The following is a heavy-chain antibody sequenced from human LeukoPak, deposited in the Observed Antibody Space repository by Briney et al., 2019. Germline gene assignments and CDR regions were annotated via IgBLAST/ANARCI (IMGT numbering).Heavy chain of an antibody. CDR3: ARAASVVVPAASAFDI. CDR2: TYSGGTT. J-gene: IGHJ3*02. CDR1: GFTVSTDY. D-gene: IGHD2-2*01. Sequence: GGSLRLSCAVSGFTVSTDYMSWVRQAPGKGLEWVSVTYSGGTTYIADSVKGRFTISRDNSKSTLYLQMSSLSPDDTAVYYCARAASVVVPAASAFDIWGQGTMVTVSS. V-gene: IGHV3-53*01.